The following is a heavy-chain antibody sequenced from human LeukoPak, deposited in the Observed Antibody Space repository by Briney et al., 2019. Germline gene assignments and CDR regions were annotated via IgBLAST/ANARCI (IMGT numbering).Heavy chain of an antibody. CDR2: ISGSGGST. J-gene: IGHJ4*02. CDR1: GFTFSSYA. Sequence: QPGGSLRLSCAASGFTFSSYAMNWVRQAPGKGLEWVSGISGSGGSTYYADSVKGRFTISRDNSKNTLCLQMNSLRAEDTAVYYCAKDLYGDYVVDYWGQGTLVTVSS. V-gene: IGHV3-23*01. D-gene: IGHD4-17*01. CDR3: AKDLYGDYVVDY.